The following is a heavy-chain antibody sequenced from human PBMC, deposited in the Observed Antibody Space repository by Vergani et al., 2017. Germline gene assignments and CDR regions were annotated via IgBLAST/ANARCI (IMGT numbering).Heavy chain of an antibody. D-gene: IGHD3-9*01. V-gene: IGHV4-61*02. J-gene: IGHJ6*02. CDR3: ARVMYRDEASTGYRLEGMDI. Sequence: QVQLQESGPRLVRPSQTLSLTCTVSGGSINTGAYYWSWLRQPAGKGLEWIGRVYTSGMTNYNPSLKSRVTILVDRSKSQLSLKLTSVTAGDTAVYFCARVMYRDEASTGYRLEGMDIWGQGTTVTISS. CDR1: GGSINTGAYY. CDR2: VYTSGMT.